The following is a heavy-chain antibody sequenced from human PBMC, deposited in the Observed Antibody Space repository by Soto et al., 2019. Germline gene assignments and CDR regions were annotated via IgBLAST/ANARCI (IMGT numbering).Heavy chain of an antibody. CDR1: GGSISSSSFH. Sequence: SETLSLTCTVSGGSISSSSFHWVWIRQAPGKGLEWIGSIYYSGSTYYSPSLKSRVTISVDTSKNQFSLKLRSVTAADTAVYFCASRRGRGLLSPYFDDCGQGLMLTLVS. V-gene: IGHV4-39*01. J-gene: IGHJ4*02. D-gene: IGHD4-17*01. CDR3: ASRRGRGLLSPYFDD. CDR2: IYYSGST.